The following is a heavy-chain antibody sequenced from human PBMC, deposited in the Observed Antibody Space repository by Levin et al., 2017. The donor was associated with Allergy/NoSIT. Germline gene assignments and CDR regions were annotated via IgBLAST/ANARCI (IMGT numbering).Heavy chain of an antibody. J-gene: IGHJ4*02. Sequence: PGGSLRLSCAAXGYSVSTYSMDWGRQARGKGLQWVSYISSGSSSIHYADSVRGRFTISRDDAKDSLYLQMNSLRDEDTAVYYCTREGSGSYSVYWGQGTLVTVSS. V-gene: IGHV3-48*02. D-gene: IGHD1-26*01. CDR3: TREGSGSYSVY. CDR2: ISSGSSSI. CDR1: GYSVSTYS.